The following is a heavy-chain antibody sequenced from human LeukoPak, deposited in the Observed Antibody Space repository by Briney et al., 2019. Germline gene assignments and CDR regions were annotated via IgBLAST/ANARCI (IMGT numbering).Heavy chain of an antibody. J-gene: IGHJ4*02. CDR3: ARLEVFDSLGY. CDR2: ISSSSSYI. V-gene: IGHV3-21*01. Sequence: GSLRLSCAASGFTFSSYSMNWVRQAPGKGLEWVSSISSSSSYIYYADSVKGRFTISRDNAKNSLYLQMNGLRAEDTAVYYCARLEVFDSLGYWGQGTLVTVSS. CDR1: GFTFSSYS. D-gene: IGHD3-3*01.